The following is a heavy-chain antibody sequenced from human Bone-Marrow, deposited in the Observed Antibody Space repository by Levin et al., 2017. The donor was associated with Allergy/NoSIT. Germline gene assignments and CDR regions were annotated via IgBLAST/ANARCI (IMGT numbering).Heavy chain of an antibody. V-gene: IGHV4-30-4*01. CDR2: IYYSGST. CDR1: GGSISSGDYY. CDR3: ARSKGGEYYDILTGYKEGSSGMDV. J-gene: IGHJ6*02. Sequence: SETLSLTCTVSGGSISSGDYYWSWIRQPPGKGLEWIGYIYYSGSTYYNPSLKTRVTISVDATKNQFSLKLNSVTAADTAVYYCARSKGGEYYDILTGYKEGSSGMDVWGQGTTVTVSS. D-gene: IGHD3-9*01.